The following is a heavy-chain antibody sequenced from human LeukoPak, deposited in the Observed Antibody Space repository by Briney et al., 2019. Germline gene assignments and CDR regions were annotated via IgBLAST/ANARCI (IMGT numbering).Heavy chain of an antibody. CDR3: AREPRGAALSYGMDV. Sequence: VGYLRLSCAASGFTFSSYEMNWVRQAPGKGLEWVSYISSSGSTIYYADSVKGRFTISRDNAKNSLYLQMNSLRAEDTAVYYCAREPRGAALSYGMDVWGQGTTVTVSS. J-gene: IGHJ6*02. CDR2: ISSSGSTI. V-gene: IGHV3-48*03. D-gene: IGHD6-6*01. CDR1: GFTFSSYE.